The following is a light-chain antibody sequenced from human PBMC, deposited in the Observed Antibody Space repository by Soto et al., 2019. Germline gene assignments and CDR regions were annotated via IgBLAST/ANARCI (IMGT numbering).Light chain of an antibody. CDR3: QQYARSPYT. CDR2: GAS. V-gene: IGKV3-20*01. J-gene: IGKJ2*01. CDR1: QTVTSGY. Sequence: EIVLTQSPGTLSLSPGVRAILSCRTSQTVTSGYLAWYQQRPGQAPRLLIFGASNRATDIPDRFSGSGSGTDFTLTISGLEPEDFAVFYCQQYARSPYTFGQGTNLEI.